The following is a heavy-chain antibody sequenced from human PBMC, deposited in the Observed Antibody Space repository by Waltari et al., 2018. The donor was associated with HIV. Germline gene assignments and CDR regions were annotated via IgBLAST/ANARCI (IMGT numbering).Heavy chain of an antibody. CDR1: GFTFSSYG. CDR2: ISYDGSNK. V-gene: IGHV3-33*01. J-gene: IGHJ4*02. CDR3: ARKDWAGGTASLVDY. D-gene: IGHD1-26*01. Sequence: GFTFSSYGMHWVRQAPGKRLEWVAVISYDGSNKYYADSVQGRFTISRDNSKNTLYRQMNSLIAEDTAVYYCARKDWAGGTASLVDYWGQGTLVTVSS.